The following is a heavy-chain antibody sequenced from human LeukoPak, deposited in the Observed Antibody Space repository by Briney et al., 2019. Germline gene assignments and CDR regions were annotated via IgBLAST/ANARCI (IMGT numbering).Heavy chain of an antibody. D-gene: IGHD1-26*01. CDR2: FDYSGST. CDR1: GGSISSSSYY. CDR3: ATSYYQYFRF. J-gene: IGHJ1*01. Sequence: SETLSLTCTVSGGSISSSSYYWGWIRQPPGKGLEWIGTFDYSGSTYYNPSLKSRVTISVDTSKNQFSLKMTSVTAADTAVYYCATSYYQYFRFWGQGTLVTVSS. V-gene: IGHV4-39*01.